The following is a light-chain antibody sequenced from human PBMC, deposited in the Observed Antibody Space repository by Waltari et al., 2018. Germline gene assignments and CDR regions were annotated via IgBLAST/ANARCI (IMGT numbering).Light chain of an antibody. CDR3: HHYFNNSPT. CDR2: WAS. CDR1: QSVLSSSTNQNH. Sequence: DIVMTQSPDSLAVSLGERATINCKSSQSVLSSSTNQNHLAWYQQKPGQPPKLLIYWASTRESGVPDRFSGSGSGTDFTLTISGLQAEDVALYHCHHYFNNSPTFGQGTKLEIK. V-gene: IGKV4-1*01. J-gene: IGKJ2*01.